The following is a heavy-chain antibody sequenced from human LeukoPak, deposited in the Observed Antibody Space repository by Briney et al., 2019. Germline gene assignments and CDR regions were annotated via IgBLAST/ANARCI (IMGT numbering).Heavy chain of an antibody. CDR1: GFSLSTNGVG. CDR3: AHKTTMVRGGIPLFDP. Sequence: SGPTLVKPTQTLTLTCTFSGFSLSTNGVGVGWIRQPPGKALEWLALIYWNDDKRYSPSLKSRLTITNDTFKNQVVLTMTNMDPVDTATYFCAHKTTMVRGGIPLFDPWGQGTLVTVSS. CDR2: IYWNDDK. D-gene: IGHD3-10*01. J-gene: IGHJ5*02. V-gene: IGHV2-5*01.